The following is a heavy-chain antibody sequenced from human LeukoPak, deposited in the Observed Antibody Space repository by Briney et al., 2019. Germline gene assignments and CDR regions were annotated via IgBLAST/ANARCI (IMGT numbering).Heavy chain of an antibody. D-gene: IGHD3-22*01. J-gene: IGHJ4*02. Sequence: GGSLRLSCAASGFTFSSCGMHWVRQAPGKGLEWVAVISYDVNEKYYVDSVKGRFTISRDNSENTLYLQMNSLRAEDTAVYYCAKDGGTSGYYAGFVDYWGQGTMVTVSS. V-gene: IGHV3-30*18. CDR2: ISYDVNEK. CDR3: AKDGGTSGYYAGFVDY. CDR1: GFTFSSCG.